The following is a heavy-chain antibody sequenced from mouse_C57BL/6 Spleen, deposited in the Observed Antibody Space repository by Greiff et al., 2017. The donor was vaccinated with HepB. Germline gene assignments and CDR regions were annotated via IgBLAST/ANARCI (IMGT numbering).Heavy chain of an antibody. J-gene: IGHJ4*01. CDR3: ARVDRPYGSSFAMDY. Sequence: EVQLVESEGGLVQPGSSMKLSCTASGFTFSDYYMAWVRQVPEKGLEWVANINYDGSSTYYLDSLKSRFIISRDNAKNILYLQMSSLKSEDTATYYCARVDRPYGSSFAMDYWGQGTSVTVSS. V-gene: IGHV5-16*01. D-gene: IGHD1-1*01. CDR1: GFTFSDYY. CDR2: INYDGSST.